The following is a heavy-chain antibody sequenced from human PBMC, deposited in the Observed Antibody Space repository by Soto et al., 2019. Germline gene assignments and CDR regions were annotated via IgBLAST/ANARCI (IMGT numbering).Heavy chain of an antibody. V-gene: IGHV3-30-3*01. D-gene: IGHD6-13*01. CDR2: ISYDGSNK. Sequence: GGSLRLSCAASGFTFSSYAMHWVRQAPGKGLEWVAVISYDGSNKYYADSVKGRFTISRDNSKNTLYLQMNSLRAEDTAVYYCARGISSSWSYYYYYGMDVWGQGT. J-gene: IGHJ6*02. CDR3: ARGISSSWSYYYYYGMDV. CDR1: GFTFSSYA.